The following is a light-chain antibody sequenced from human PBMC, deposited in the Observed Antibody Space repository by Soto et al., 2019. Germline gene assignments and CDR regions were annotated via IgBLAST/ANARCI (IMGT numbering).Light chain of an antibody. Sequence: AIRMTQSPSSFSASTGDRVTITCRASQGISSYLAWYQQKPGKAPKLLIYTASTLQSGVPSRFSGSGSGTDFTLFISCLQSEDFATYYCQQYYNYPLTFGGGTKVEIK. CDR1: QGISSY. CDR2: TAS. J-gene: IGKJ4*01. CDR3: QQYYNYPLT. V-gene: IGKV1-8*01.